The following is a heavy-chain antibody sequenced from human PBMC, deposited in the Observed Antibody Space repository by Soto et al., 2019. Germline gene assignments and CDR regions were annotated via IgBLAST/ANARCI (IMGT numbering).Heavy chain of an antibody. CDR2: IYRSGST. CDR1: GLNVSNNY. D-gene: IGHD1-26*01. Sequence: EVQLVESGGGLIQPGGSLRLACAASGLNVSNNYMNWIRQAPGKGLEWVSVIYRSGSTYYADSVKGRFTISRDNSKNTLYLQMNSLRAGDTAVYYCARDGKHSASYHQLDYWGQGALVTVSS. J-gene: IGHJ4*02. V-gene: IGHV3-53*01. CDR3: ARDGKHSASYHQLDY.